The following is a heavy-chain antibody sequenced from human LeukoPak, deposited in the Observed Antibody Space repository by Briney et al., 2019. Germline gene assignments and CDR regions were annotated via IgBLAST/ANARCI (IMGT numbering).Heavy chain of an antibody. J-gene: IGHJ5*02. CDR2: IYYSGST. D-gene: IGHD2-21*02. V-gene: IGHV4-39*07. CDR1: GGSISSSSYY. CDR3: AREHIVVVTAILKRGWFDP. Sequence: SETLSLTCTVSGGSISSSSYYWGWIRQPPGKGLEWIGSIYYSGSTYYNPSLKSRVTISVDTSKNQFSLKLSSVTAADTAVYYCAREHIVVVTAILKRGWFDPWGQGALVTVSS.